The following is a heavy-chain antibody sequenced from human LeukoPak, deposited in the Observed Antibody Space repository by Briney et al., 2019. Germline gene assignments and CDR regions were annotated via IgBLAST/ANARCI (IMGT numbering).Heavy chain of an antibody. CDR3: ARGRRGNRGKYYYYYMDV. V-gene: IGHV1-2*02. CDR2: INPNSGGT. D-gene: IGHD7-27*01. Sequence: ASVKVSCKASGFTFTGYYMHWVRQAPGQGLEWMGWINPNSGGTNYAQKFQGRVTMTRDTSISTAYMELSRLRSDDTAVYYCARGRRGNRGKYYYYYMDVWGKGTTVTVSS. J-gene: IGHJ6*03. CDR1: GFTFTGYY.